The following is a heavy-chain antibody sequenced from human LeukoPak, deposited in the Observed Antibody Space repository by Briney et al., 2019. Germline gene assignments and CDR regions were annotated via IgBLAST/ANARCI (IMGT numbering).Heavy chain of an antibody. CDR1: GFTFSNYA. CDR3: AKRLGDPRAFDY. J-gene: IGHJ4*02. CDR2: ISGTSGTI. V-gene: IGHV3-23*01. D-gene: IGHD2-21*02. Sequence: GGSLRLSCAASGFTFSNYAMSWVRQAPGRGLDWVSGISGTSGTINYAAPVKGRFTISRDNSKNTLYLQMNSLRVDDMAVYYCAKRLGDPRAFDYWGQGTLVTVSS.